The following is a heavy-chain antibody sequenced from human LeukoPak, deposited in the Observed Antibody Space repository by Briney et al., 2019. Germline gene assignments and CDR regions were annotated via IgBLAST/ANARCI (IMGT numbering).Heavy chain of an antibody. Sequence: KPSETLSLTCAVYGGSFSGYYWSWIRQPPGKGLEWIGEINHSGSTNYNPSLKSRVTISVDTSKNQFSLKLSSVTAADTAVYHCAEGRYSSGWNYFDYWGQGTLVTVSS. CDR3: AEGRYSSGWNYFDY. J-gene: IGHJ4*02. D-gene: IGHD6-19*01. CDR2: INHSGST. V-gene: IGHV4-34*01. CDR1: GGSFSGYY.